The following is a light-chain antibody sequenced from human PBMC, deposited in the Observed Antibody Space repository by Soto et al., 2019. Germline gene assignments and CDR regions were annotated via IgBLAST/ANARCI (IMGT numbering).Light chain of an antibody. CDR3: QQYHDWPPWT. J-gene: IGKJ1*01. CDR2: GAS. CDR1: QNINNN. V-gene: IGKV3-15*01. Sequence: EKGMTQSPATLSVSPGEGATLSCRASQNINNNLAWYQQKPGQAPRRLIYGASTRATGIPPRFSGIGSGTEFTLTISSLQSDDFAVYSWQQYHDWPPWTFGQGTKVEVK.